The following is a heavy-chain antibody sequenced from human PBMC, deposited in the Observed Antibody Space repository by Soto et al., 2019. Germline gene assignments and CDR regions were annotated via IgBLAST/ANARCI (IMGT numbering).Heavy chain of an antibody. V-gene: IGHV3-23*01. CDR2: ISGSGGST. CDR3: AKXXXXXVXXPLLNYMDV. J-gene: IGHJ6*03. D-gene: IGHD3-10*01. Sequence: GSLRLSCAASGFTFSSYAMSWVRQAPGKGLEWVSAISGSGGSTYYADSVKGRFTISRDNSKNTLYLQMNSLRAEDTAVYYYAKXXXXXVXXPLLNYMDVWGKGTTVTVSS. CDR1: GFTFSSYA.